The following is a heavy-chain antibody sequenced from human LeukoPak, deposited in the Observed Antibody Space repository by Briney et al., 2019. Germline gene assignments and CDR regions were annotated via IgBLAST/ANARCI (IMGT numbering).Heavy chain of an antibody. V-gene: IGHV3-30-3*01. D-gene: IGHD6-6*01. J-gene: IGHJ4*02. CDR3: AREGRAARPLDY. Sequence: GRSLRLSCAASGFTFSSYAMHWVRQAPGKGLEWVAVISYDGSNKYYADSVKGRFTISRDNSKNTLYLQMNSLRAEDTAVYYCAREGRAARPLDYWGQGTLVTVSS. CDR2: ISYDGSNK. CDR1: GFTFSSYA.